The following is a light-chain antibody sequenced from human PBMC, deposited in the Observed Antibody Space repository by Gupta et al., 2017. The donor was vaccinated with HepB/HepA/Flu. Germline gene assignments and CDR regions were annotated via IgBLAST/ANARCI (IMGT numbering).Light chain of an antibody. J-gene: IGKJ5*01. V-gene: IGKV3-11*01. CDR1: QSVSSY. CDR2: DAS. CDR3: QQRSNWPIT. Sequence: MVFTSSPATLSFSPGEGATLSCRASQSVSSYLAWYQQKPGQAPRLLIYDASNRATGIPARFSGSGSGTDFTLTISSLEPEDFAVYYCQQRSNWPITFGQGTRLEIK.